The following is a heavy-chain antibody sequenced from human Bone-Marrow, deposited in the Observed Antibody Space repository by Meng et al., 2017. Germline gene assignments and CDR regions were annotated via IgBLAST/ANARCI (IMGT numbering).Heavy chain of an antibody. V-gene: IGHV3-11*04. D-gene: IGHD6-19*01. CDR1: GFTFSDYS. Sequence: QVQLVECGGGLVKPGGSLRISGAASGFTFSDYSMSWIRQAPGKGLEWISYISSSGNTIYYADSVKGRFTISRDNAKNSLYLQMNSLRAEDTAVYYCARDHGRSGWDTDIRGWGQGTLVTVSS. J-gene: IGHJ4*02. CDR3: ARDHGRSGWDTDIRG. CDR2: ISSSGNTI.